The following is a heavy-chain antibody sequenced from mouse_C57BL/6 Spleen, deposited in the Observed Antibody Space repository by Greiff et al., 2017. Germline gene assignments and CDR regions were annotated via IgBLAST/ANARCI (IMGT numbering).Heavy chain of an antibody. Sequence: VQLQQSGPALVKPGASVKISCKASGYSFTDYNMNWVKQSNGKSLEWIGVINPNYGTTSYNQKFKGKATLTVDQSSSTAYMQLNSLTSADSAVYYCASIYYYDYYAMDYWGQGTSVTVSS. V-gene: IGHV1-39*01. CDR1: GYSFTDYN. CDR3: ASIYYYDYYAMDY. J-gene: IGHJ4*01. D-gene: IGHD1-1*01. CDR2: INPNYGTT.